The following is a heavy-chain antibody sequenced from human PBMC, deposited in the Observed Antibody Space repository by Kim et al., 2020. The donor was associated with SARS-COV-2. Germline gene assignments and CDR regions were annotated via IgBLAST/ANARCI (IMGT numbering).Heavy chain of an antibody. CDR3: ARAPAGNSAPGDY. V-gene: IGHV1-46*01. CDR1: GYIFRKYY. D-gene: IGHD1-26*01. CDR2: INPGAGGT. Sequence: ASVKVSCKTSGYIFRKYYIHWVRQVPGQGLEWLGMINPGAGGTYYAQNFRDRVTMTSDTSTSTIYMELTTLRSDDTAIFYCARAPAGNSAPGDYWGQGTLVTVSS. J-gene: IGHJ4*02.